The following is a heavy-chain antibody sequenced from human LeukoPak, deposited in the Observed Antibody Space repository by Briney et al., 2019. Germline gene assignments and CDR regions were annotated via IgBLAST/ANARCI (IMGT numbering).Heavy chain of an antibody. Sequence: GGSLTLSCAASGFSFSLYVMNWVRQAPGKGLEWVSTIIETGASPYYADSVRGRFTVSRDSSKNMFYLQMNSLRAEDTAIYYCARRGAGSGGLDYWGQGTLVTVSS. D-gene: IGHD6-19*01. CDR3: ARRGAGSGGLDY. CDR2: IIETGASP. V-gene: IGHV3-23*01. CDR1: GFSFSLYV. J-gene: IGHJ4*02.